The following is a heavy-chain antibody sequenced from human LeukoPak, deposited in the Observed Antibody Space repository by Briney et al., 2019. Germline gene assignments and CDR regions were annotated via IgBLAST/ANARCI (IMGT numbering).Heavy chain of an antibody. CDR3: ARASGALDY. V-gene: IGHV4-61*02. CDR1: GGSISSGSYY. CDR2: IYTSGST. D-gene: IGHD1-26*01. J-gene: IGHJ4*02. Sequence: SQTLSLTCTVSGGSISSGSYYWSWIRQPAGKGLEWIGRIYTSGSTNYHPSLKSRVTISVDTSKNQFSLKLSSVTAADTAVYYCARASGALDYWGQGTLVTVSS.